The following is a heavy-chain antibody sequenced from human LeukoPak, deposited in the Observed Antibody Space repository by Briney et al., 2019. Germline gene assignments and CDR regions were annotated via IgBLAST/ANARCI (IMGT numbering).Heavy chain of an antibody. CDR2: IWYDGSNK. V-gene: IGHV3-33*01. D-gene: IGHD6-19*01. CDR1: GFTFSSYG. Sequence: TGGSLRLSCAASGFTFSSYGMHWVRQAPGKGLEWVAVIWYDGSNKYYADSVKGRFTISRDNSKNTLYLQMNSLRAEDTAVYYRARVAVAGTIFDYWGQGTLVTVSS. CDR3: ARVAVAGTIFDY. J-gene: IGHJ4*02.